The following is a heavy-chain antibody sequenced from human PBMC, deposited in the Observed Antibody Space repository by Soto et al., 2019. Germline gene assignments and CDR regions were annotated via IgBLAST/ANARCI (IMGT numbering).Heavy chain of an antibody. V-gene: IGHV3-15*01. J-gene: IGHJ6*03. CDR2: IKSNTVGGTT. D-gene: IGHD2-15*01. CDR3: TAVDGGSDYYYYRDF. Sequence: EVQLVESGGGLVKPGGSLRLSCAASEFTFSNAWMSWVRQAPGKGLEWVGSIKSNTVGGTTDYAAPAKGSFTISSDDSQSTLYLQMNSLKSEATAVHYCTAVDGGSDYYYYRDFWGRGTTVTVAS. CDR1: EFTFSNAW.